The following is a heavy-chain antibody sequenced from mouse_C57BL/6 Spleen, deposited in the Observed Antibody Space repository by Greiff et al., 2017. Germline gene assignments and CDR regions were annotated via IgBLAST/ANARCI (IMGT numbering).Heavy chain of an antibody. CDR1: GYTFTGYW. Sequence: VQLQESGAELVKPGASVKLSCKATGYTFTGYWIEWVKQRPGHGLEWIGEILPGSGSTNYNEKFKGKATFTADTSSNTAYMQLSSLTTEDSAIYNCASYTTVVADYAMDYWGQGTTVTVSS. V-gene: IGHV1-9*01. CDR2: ILPGSGST. J-gene: IGHJ4*01. D-gene: IGHD1-1*01. CDR3: ASYTTVVADYAMDY.